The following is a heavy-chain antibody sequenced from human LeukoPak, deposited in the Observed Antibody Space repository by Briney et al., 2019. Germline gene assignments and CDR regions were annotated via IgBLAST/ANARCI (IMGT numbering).Heavy chain of an antibody. CDR3: ERDSHGSSPDDY. CDR2: INPNSGGT. V-gene: IGHV1-2*02. CDR1: GYTFTGYY. Sequence: ASVKVSCKASGYTFTGYYMHWVRQAPGQGLEWMGWINPNSGGTKYAQKFQGRVTMTRDTSISTAYMELSRLRSDDTAMYYCERDSHGSSPDDYWGQGTLVTVSS. D-gene: IGHD6-13*01. J-gene: IGHJ4*02.